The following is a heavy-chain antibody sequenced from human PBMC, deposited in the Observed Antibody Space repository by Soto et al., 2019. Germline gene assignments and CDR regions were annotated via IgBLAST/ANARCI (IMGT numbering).Heavy chain of an antibody. CDR2: INPNSGGT. Sequence: QVQLVQSGAEVKKPGASVKVSCKASGYTFTGYYMHWVRQAPGQGLEWMGWINPNSGGTNYAQKFQGGVPMTREPSISTAYMELSRLRSDGTAVYYCAGDRRLAVAGTGGGNWFDPWGQGTLVTVSS. V-gene: IGHV1-2*02. CDR1: GYTFTGYY. J-gene: IGHJ5*02. D-gene: IGHD6-19*01. CDR3: AGDRRLAVAGTGGGNWFDP.